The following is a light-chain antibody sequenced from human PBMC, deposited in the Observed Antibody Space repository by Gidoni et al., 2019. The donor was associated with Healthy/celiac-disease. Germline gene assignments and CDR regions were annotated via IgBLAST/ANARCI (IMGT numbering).Light chain of an antibody. CDR3: SSYTSSSTSCV. CDR2: EVS. V-gene: IGLV2-14*01. Sequence: QSALTQPASVSGSPGQWITISCTGTSSDVGGYNYVSWYQQHPGKAPKLMIYEVSNRPSGVSNRFSGSKSGNTASLTISGLQAEDEADYYCSSYTSSSTSCVFGGGTKLTVL. J-gene: IGLJ2*01. CDR1: SSDVGGYNY.